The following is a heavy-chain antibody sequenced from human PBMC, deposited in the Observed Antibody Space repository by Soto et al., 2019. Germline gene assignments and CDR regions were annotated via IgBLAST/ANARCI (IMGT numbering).Heavy chain of an antibody. CDR3: ARDPGIIVGSGWSYYYYGMDV. Sequence: QVQLVQSGAEVKKPGSSVKVSCKASGGTFSSYAISWVRQAPGQGLEWMGGIIPIFGTANYAQKFQGRVTITADESTSTAYMELSSLRSEDTAVYYCARDPGIIVGSGWSYYYYGMDVWGQGTTVTVSS. J-gene: IGHJ6*02. CDR1: GGTFSSYA. D-gene: IGHD6-19*01. CDR2: IIPIFGTA. V-gene: IGHV1-69*01.